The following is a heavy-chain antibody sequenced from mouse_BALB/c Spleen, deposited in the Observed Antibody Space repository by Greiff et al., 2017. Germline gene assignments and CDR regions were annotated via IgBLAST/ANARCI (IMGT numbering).Heavy chain of an antibody. CDR2: ISSGGST. Sequence: EVKLEESGGGLVKPGGSLKLSCAASGFTFSSYAMSWVRQTPEKRLEWVASISSGGSTYYPDSVKGRFTISRDNARNILYLQMSSLRSEDTAMYYCARAEGVRRSYYFDYWGQGTTLTVAS. V-gene: IGHV5-6-5*01. D-gene: IGHD2-14*01. CDR1: GFTFSSYA. J-gene: IGHJ2*01. CDR3: ARAEGVRRSYYFDY.